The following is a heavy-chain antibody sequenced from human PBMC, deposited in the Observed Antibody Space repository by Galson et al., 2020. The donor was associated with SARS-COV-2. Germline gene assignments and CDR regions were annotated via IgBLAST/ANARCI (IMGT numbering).Heavy chain of an antibody. V-gene: IGHV3-30*18. CDR3: AKGWKWELLRSFHH. CDR1: GFSFNNYA. D-gene: IGHD1-26*01. CDR2: ISDDGSNK. Sequence: GESLKISCVASGFSFNNYAMHWVRQAPGKGLEWVAVISDDGSNKYYADSVKGRFTVSRDNSKNTLSLQMNSLRAEDTAVYYCAKGWKWELLRSFHHWGQGTLVTVSS. J-gene: IGHJ1*01.